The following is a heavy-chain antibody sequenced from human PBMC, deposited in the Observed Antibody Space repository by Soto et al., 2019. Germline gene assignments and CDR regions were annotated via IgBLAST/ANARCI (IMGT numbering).Heavy chain of an antibody. V-gene: IGHV5-51*01. CDR1: GYKFTSSW. Sequence: GESLKISCRASGYKFTSSWIAWVRQMPGKGLEWMGIIFPSDSDTRYSPSFQGQVTISADRSTSTVFLQWASLKASDTAVYFCARKDKSGYFNWFDPWGQGTLVTVS. D-gene: IGHD3-22*01. CDR2: IFPSDSDT. CDR3: ARKDKSGYFNWFDP. J-gene: IGHJ5*02.